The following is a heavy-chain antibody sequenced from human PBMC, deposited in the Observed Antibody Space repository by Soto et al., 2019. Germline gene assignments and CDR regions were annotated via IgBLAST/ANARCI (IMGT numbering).Heavy chain of an antibody. J-gene: IGHJ4*02. CDR2: IYYSGST. CDR1: GGSISSSY. Sequence: SETLSLTCTVSGGSISSSYWSWIRQPPGKGLEWIGYIYYSGSTNYNPSLKRRVTISVDTSKNQFSLKLSSVTAADTAVYYCARVRHCGGDCYIPIDYWGQGTLVTVSS. CDR3: ARVRHCGGDCYIPIDY. V-gene: IGHV4-59*01. D-gene: IGHD2-21*02.